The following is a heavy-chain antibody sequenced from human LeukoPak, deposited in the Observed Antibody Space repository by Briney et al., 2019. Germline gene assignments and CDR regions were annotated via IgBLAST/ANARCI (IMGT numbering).Heavy chain of an antibody. J-gene: IGHJ6*02. V-gene: IGHV4-59*08. D-gene: IGHD6-13*01. CDR1: GGSISSYY. CDR2: IYYSGST. Sequence: SETLSLTCTVSGGSISSYYWSRIRQPPGKGLEWIGYIYYSGSTNYNPSLKSRVTISVDTSKNQFSLKLSSVTAADTAVYYCARHQQLAPYYYYYGMDVWGQGTTVTVSS. CDR3: ARHQQLAPYYYYYGMDV.